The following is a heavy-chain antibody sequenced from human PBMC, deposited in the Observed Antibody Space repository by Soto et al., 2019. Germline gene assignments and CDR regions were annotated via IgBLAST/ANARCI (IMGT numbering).Heavy chain of an antibody. Sequence: QVQLVESGGGVVQPGRSLRLSCAASGFSFSTYGMHWVRQAPGKGLEWVAATWYDGSKKYFAESVKGRFTISRDNSKIVLYRQMESLRGAQTAVYSCARDPVGYCISTSCDTNNWFDPWGQGTLVTVSS. D-gene: IGHD2-2*01. J-gene: IGHJ5*02. CDR3: ARDPVGYCISTSCDTNNWFDP. CDR2: TWYDGSKK. V-gene: IGHV3-33*01. CDR1: GFSFSTYG.